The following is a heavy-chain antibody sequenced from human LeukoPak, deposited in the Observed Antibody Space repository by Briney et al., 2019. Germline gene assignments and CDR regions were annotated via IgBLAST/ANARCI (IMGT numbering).Heavy chain of an antibody. CDR1: GGSISSSSYY. J-gene: IGHJ5*02. D-gene: IGHD6-19*01. Sequence: SETLSLTCTVPGGSISSSSYYWGWIRQPPGKGLEWIGSIYYSGSTYYNPSLKSRVTISVDTSKNQFSLKLSSVTAADTAVYYCARCAASGWYGPGWFDPWGQGTLVTVSS. CDR2: IYYSGST. V-gene: IGHV4-39*01. CDR3: ARCAASGWYGPGWFDP.